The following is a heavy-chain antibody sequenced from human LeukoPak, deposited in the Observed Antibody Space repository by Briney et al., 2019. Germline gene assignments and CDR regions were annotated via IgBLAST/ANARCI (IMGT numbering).Heavy chain of an antibody. J-gene: IGHJ4*02. Sequence: SQTLSLTCAISGDSVSSNSAAWNWIRQSPSRGLEWLGRTYYRSKWYNDYAVSVKSRITINPDTSKNQFSLQLISVTPDDTAVYYCSRMDIVATNYFDYWGQGTLVTVSS. CDR2: TYYRSKWYN. V-gene: IGHV6-1*01. D-gene: IGHD5-12*01. CDR3: SRMDIVATNYFDY. CDR1: GDSVSSNSAA.